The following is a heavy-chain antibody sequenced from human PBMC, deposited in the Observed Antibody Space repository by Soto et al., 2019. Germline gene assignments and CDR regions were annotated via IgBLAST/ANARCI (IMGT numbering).Heavy chain of an antibody. D-gene: IGHD6-13*01. J-gene: IGHJ6*02. V-gene: IGHV3-30*18. CDR1: GFTFSSYG. CDR2: ISYDGSNK. CDR3: AKDGGFGSSSWYQTITRGGLSPYYYYGMDV. Sequence: PGGSLRLSCAASGFTFSSYGMHWVRQAPGKGLEWVAVISYDGSNKYYADSVKGRFTISRDNSKNTLYLQMNSLRAEDTAVYYCAKDGGFGSSSWYQTITRGGLSPYYYYGMDVWGQGTTVTVSS.